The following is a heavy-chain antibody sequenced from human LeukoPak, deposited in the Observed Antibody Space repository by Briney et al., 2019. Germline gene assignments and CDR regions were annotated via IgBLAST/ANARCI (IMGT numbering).Heavy chain of an antibody. CDR1: GFTFSDYY. V-gene: IGHV3-30*18. Sequence: GGSLRLSCAASGFTFSDYYMTGVRQAPGRGLEWVAVISYDGSNKYYADSVKGRFTISRDNSKNTPYLQMNSLRAEDTAVYYCAKARQLWSAYFDYWGQGTLVTVSS. D-gene: IGHD5-18*01. J-gene: IGHJ4*02. CDR2: ISYDGSNK. CDR3: AKARQLWSAYFDY.